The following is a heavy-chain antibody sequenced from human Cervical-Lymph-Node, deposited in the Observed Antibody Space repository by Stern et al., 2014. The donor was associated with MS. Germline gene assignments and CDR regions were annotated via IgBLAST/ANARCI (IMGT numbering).Heavy chain of an antibody. CDR2: IYSSGTT. V-gene: IGHV4-61*02. J-gene: IGHJ4*02. Sequence: VQLVQSGPGLVKPSQTLSLTCTVSGDSISSGNYYWSWIRQPAGKGLEWIGRIYSSGTTYYNPSLRRRVTISIDTSNNPVYLKRSSVTATDTAVYYCATQGRALAPDWGQGTLVTVSS. CDR3: ATQGRALAPD. CDR1: GDSISSGNYY.